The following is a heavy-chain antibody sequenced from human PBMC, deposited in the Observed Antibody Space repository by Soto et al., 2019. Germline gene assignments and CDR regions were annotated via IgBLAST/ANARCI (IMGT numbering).Heavy chain of an antibody. D-gene: IGHD2-2*01. V-gene: IGHV4-59*08. CDR3: ARLGAAYQSLDS. CDR2: IYYGGTT. CDR1: GVSFSPNY. J-gene: IGHJ5*01. Sequence: QVQLQESGPGLVKPSETLSLTCTLSGVSFSPNYWSWIRQPPGKGLECVGYIYYGGTTSYNPSLKSRVTISLETSKSPISLRLSSVTAADTAVYYCARLGAAYQSLDSWGPGTLVTVSS.